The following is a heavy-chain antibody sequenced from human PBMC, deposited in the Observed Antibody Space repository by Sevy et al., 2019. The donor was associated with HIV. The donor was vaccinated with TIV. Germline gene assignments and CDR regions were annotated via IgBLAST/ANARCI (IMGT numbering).Heavy chain of an antibody. V-gene: IGHV3-66*01. J-gene: IGHJ6*02. D-gene: IGHD3-10*01. CDR2: IYSGGST. CDR1: GFTVSSNY. CDR3: ARVPFTMVRGVIALGYYGMDV. Sequence: GGSLRLSCAASGFTVSSNYMSWVRQAPGKGLEWDSVIYSGGSTYYADSVKGRFTISRDNSKNTLYLQMNSLRAEDTAVYYCARVPFTMVRGVIALGYYGMDVWGQGTTVTVSS.